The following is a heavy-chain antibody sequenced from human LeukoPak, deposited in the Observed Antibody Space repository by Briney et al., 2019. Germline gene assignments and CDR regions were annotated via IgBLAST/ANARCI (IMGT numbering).Heavy chain of an antibody. D-gene: IGHD5-12*01. CDR2: TSYSGST. CDR3: ARNGYSGYDLEFRYYYYYMDV. CDR1: AGSISSDY. J-gene: IGHJ6*03. Sequence: SETLSLTCTVSAGSISSDYWSWIRQAPGKGLEYIGYTSYSGSTNYNPSLKSRVTFSLDTSKNHFSLKLSSVTAADTAVYYCARNGYSGYDLEFRYYYYYMDVWGKGTTVTVSS. V-gene: IGHV4-59*01.